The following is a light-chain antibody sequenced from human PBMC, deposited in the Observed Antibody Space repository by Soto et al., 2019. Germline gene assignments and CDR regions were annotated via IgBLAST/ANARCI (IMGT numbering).Light chain of an antibody. CDR1: SSDLGSDLGSYNV. Sequence: QAVLTQPASVSDSPGQSITISCTATSSDLGSDLGSYNVVSWYQQHPGKAPKLMIYEGSKRPSGVSTRFSGSKSGNTASLTISGLQAEDEADYYCCSYAGTYTFVLFGEGTKLTVL. J-gene: IGLJ2*01. CDR2: EGS. CDR3: CSYAGTYTFVL. V-gene: IGLV2-23*01.